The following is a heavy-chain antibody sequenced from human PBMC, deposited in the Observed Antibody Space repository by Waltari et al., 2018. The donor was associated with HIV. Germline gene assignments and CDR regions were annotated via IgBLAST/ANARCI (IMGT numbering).Heavy chain of an antibody. CDR2: ISAYNGNT. V-gene: IGHV1-18*01. D-gene: IGHD2-2*01. Sequence: QAQLAQSGAEVKKPGASVKVSCKSSGYTFTSYGISWVRKAPGQGLEWLGWISAYNGNTNYAQKLQGRVTMTTDTSTSTAYMELRSLRSDDTAVYYCARVGCSSASCYSGWFDPWGQGTLVTVSS. CDR1: GYTFTSYG. CDR3: ARVGCSSASCYSGWFDP. J-gene: IGHJ5*02.